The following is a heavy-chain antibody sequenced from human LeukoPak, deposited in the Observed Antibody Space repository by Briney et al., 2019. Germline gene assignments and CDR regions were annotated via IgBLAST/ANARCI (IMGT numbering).Heavy chain of an antibody. Sequence: GRSLRLSCAASGFTFSYYTMHWARQAPGKGLEWVAVMSYDGSKKDYADSVKGRFTISRDNSKNTLYLHMNSLRAEDTAVYYCAKDYGAYSSGWYGFDYWGQGTPVTVSS. V-gene: IGHV3-30*04. CDR2: MSYDGSKK. J-gene: IGHJ4*02. CDR3: AKDYGAYSSGWYGFDY. D-gene: IGHD6-19*01. CDR1: GFTFSYYT.